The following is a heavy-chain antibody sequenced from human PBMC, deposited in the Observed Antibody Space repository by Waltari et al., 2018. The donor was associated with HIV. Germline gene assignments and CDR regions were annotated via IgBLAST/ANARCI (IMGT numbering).Heavy chain of an antibody. Sequence: QVSLQQWGAGLLEPSETLSLSCGVHGGSFSGSYWAWIRQPPGKRLVWVAEISPSGVSNNNPSLKTRAAISLETFMTQSSLKVTSVTDKDTAVYYCASRRSGTNHGRPFDSWGQGIAVVVSS. V-gene: IGHV4-34*04. CDR3: ASRRSGTNHGRPFDS. CDR1: GGSFSGSY. CDR2: ISPSGVS. D-gene: IGHD3-10*01. J-gene: IGHJ5*01.